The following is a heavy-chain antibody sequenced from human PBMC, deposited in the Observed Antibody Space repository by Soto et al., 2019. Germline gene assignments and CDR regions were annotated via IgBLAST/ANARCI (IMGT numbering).Heavy chain of an antibody. Sequence: QVQLVQSGAEVKKPGASVKVSCKASGYSFTSYEINWVRQATGQGLEWLGWMNPDRGNTGYGEKFQGTITMTRNTAISTAYMELSSLRYEDTAVYYCATWTELGCYWGQGTLVTVSS. CDR3: ATWTELGCY. J-gene: IGHJ4*02. CDR2: MNPDRGNT. D-gene: IGHD7-27*01. CDR1: GYSFTSYE. V-gene: IGHV1-8*01.